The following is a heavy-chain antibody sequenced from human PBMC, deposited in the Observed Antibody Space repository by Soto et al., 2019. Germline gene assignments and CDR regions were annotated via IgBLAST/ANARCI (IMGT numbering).Heavy chain of an antibody. Sequence: PGGSMRLSCAASGFTFSSYAVSWVRQAPGKGLEWVSAISGSGGSTYYADSVKGRFTISRDNSKNTLYLQMNSLRAEDTAVYYCAKDPGVAVAGEFDYWGQGTLVTVSS. CDR1: GFTFSSYA. V-gene: IGHV3-23*01. CDR2: ISGSGGST. D-gene: IGHD6-19*01. CDR3: AKDPGVAVAGEFDY. J-gene: IGHJ4*02.